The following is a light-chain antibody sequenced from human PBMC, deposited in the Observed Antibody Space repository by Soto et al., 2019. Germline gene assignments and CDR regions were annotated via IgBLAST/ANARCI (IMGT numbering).Light chain of an antibody. CDR3: GSWDSSLSAYV. J-gene: IGLJ1*01. V-gene: IGLV1-51*01. Sequence: QSVLTQPPSLSAAPGQTVTISCSGGSSNIGNNYVSWYQQVAGTTPKLLIFDNNKRPSGIPDRFSGSKSGTSATLGIAGLQTGDEADYYCGSWDSSLSAYVFGTGTKVTVL. CDR2: DNN. CDR1: SSNIGNNY.